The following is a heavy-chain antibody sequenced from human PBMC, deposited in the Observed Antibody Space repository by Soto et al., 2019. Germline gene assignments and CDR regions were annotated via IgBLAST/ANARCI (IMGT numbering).Heavy chain of an antibody. D-gene: IGHD2-15*01. CDR1: GCSFTSYW. V-gene: IGHV5-51*01. CDR2: IYPGDSDT. Sequence: GESLKISCKGSGCSFTSYWIGWVRQMPGKGLEWMGIIYPGDSDTRYSPSFQGQVTISADKSISTAYLQWSSLKASDTAMYYCARLNCSGGSCYTYYYYYGMDVWGQGTTVTVSS. CDR3: ARLNCSGGSCYTYYYYYGMDV. J-gene: IGHJ6*02.